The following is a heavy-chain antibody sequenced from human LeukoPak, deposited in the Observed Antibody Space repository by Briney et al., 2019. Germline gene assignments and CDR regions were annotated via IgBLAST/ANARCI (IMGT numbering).Heavy chain of an antibody. J-gene: IGHJ4*02. CDR2: FHHAGST. Sequence: SETLSLTCTVSAGSITTYYWAWIRQTPGRGLEWIGHFHHAGSTYYNPSLKSLFTITADTSKNQVSLKLTSVTAADTAVYYCARVRTVIVLAATRGAYFDSCGQGTLVTVSS. D-gene: IGHD2-15*01. V-gene: IGHV4-59*01. CDR3: ARVRTVIVLAATRGAYFDS. CDR1: AGSITTYY.